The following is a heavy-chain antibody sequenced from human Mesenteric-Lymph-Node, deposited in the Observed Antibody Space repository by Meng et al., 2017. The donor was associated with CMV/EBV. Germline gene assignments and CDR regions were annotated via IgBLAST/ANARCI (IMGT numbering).Heavy chain of an antibody. V-gene: IGHV3-21*01. CDR3: ARSRGNAEFDY. CDR1: GFNYTSYS. Sequence: LSSQDSGFNYTSYSMNWDRQAPGKGLEWVSSISSSGHSIYSADSVKGRFTISRDSAAKSLFLQMNSLRPEDTAVYHCARSRGNAEFDYWGQGTLVTVSS. D-gene: IGHD4-23*01. CDR2: ISSSGHSI. J-gene: IGHJ4*02.